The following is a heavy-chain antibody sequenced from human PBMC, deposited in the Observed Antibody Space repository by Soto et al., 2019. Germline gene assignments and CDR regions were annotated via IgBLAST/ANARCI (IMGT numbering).Heavy chain of an antibody. CDR1: GYTFTNYD. CDR2: MNPDSGNT. CDR3: ARGRFRRTWFDP. V-gene: IGHV1-8*01. D-gene: IGHD3-16*01. Sequence: VQLVQSGAEVKKPGASVKVSCKASGYTFTNYDIHWVRQATGQGLEWMGWMNPDSGNTGQSKQFQGRVTMTMDTSICTAYMEMSSLRSEDTAVYYCARGRFRRTWFDPWGQGTLVTVSS. J-gene: IGHJ5*02.